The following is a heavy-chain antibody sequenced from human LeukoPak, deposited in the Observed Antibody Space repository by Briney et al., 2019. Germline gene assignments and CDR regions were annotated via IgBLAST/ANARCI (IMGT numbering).Heavy chain of an antibody. V-gene: IGHV4-39*01. CDR2: IYYSGST. J-gene: IGHJ6*03. CDR1: GGSISSSSYY. Sequence: PSEPLSLTCTVSGGSISSSSYYWGWIRQPPGKGLEWIGSIYYSGSTYYNPSLKSRVTISVGTSKNQFSLKLSSVTAADTAVYYCARQDGGHYYYYYMDVWGKGTTVTVSS. CDR3: ARQDGGHYYYYYMDV.